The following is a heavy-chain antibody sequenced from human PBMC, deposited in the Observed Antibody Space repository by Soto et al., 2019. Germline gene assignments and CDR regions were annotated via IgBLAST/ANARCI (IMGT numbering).Heavy chain of an antibody. D-gene: IGHD3-9*01. V-gene: IGHV3-30-3*01. J-gene: IGHJ4*02. CDR2: TSYDGSNK. Sequence: LRLSCVASGFTFSSYALHWVRQAPGKGLEWVAVTSYDGSNKYYADSVEGRFTISRDNSKNTLYLQTSSLTTEDTAMYYCARDWETSATGLIDSWGQGTLVTVSS. CDR3: ARDWETSATGLIDS. CDR1: GFTFSSYA.